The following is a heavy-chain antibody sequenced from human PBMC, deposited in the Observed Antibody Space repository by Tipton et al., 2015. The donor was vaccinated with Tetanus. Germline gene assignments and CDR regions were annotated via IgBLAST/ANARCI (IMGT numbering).Heavy chain of an antibody. V-gene: IGHV1-18*04. D-gene: IGHD3-22*01. Sequence: QMQLVQSGAEVKKPGASVKVSCKASGYTFTSYGISWVRQAPGQGLEWMGWISAYNGNTNYAQKLQGRVTMTTDTSTSTAYMELRSLRSDDTAVYYCARDRKIGIDYYYYYGMDVWGQGTTVTVSS. CDR2: ISAYNGNT. CDR3: ARDRKIGIDYYYYYGMDV. J-gene: IGHJ6*02. CDR1: GYTFTSYG.